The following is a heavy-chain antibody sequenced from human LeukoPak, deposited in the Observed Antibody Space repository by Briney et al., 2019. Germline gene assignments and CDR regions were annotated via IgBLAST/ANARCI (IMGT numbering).Heavy chain of an antibody. CDR2: INYLGSG. J-gene: IGHJ3*01. D-gene: IGHD1/OR15-1a*01. V-gene: IGHV4-34*01. CDR1: GGSFSGYL. CDR3: ARVMVTFTWITTAPRNPFDF. Sequence: SETLSLTCVVSGGSFSGYLWSWIRQTPGKGLEWIGEINYLGSGNYNPSLTSRVSISLDTSKTQFFLKVTSVTAADTGVYYCARVMVTFTWITTAPRNPFDFWGQGRLVTVSS.